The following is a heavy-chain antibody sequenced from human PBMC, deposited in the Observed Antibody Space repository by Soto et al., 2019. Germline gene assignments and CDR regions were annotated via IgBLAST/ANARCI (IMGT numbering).Heavy chain of an antibody. D-gene: IGHD1-26*01. J-gene: IGHJ6*02. CDR2: ISYDGSNK. V-gene: IGHV3-30*18. CDR3: AKTSGAHYGMDV. Sequence: GGSLRLSCAASGFTFSSYGMHWVRQAPGKGLEWVAVISYDGSNKYYADSVKGRFTISRDNSKNTLYLQMNSLRAEDTAVYYCAKTSGAHYGMDVWGQGATVTVSS. CDR1: GFTFSSYG.